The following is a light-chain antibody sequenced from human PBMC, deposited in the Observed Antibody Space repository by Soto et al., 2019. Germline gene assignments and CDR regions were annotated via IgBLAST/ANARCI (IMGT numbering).Light chain of an antibody. J-gene: IGKJ1*01. Sequence: QITQSPSTLSASVGDIVTITCRASQSIIRWLAWFQQKPGKATKLLIYKASNLEDGVPTRFSGSGSGTEFTLTISSLQPDDFATYYCQQYDSYSWTLGQGTKVDI. V-gene: IGKV1-5*03. CDR1: QSIIRW. CDR3: QQYDSYSWT. CDR2: KAS.